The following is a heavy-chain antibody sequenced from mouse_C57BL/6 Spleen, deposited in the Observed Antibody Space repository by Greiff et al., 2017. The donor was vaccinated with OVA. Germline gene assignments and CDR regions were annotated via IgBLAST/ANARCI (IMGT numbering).Heavy chain of an antibody. J-gene: IGHJ2*01. Sequence: VQRVESGAELARPGASVKLSCKASGYTFTSYGISWVKQRTGQGLEWIGEIYPRSGNTYYNEKFKGKATLTADKSSSTAYMELRSLTSEDSAVYFCARGKSYGRGNYFDYWGQGTTLTVSS. D-gene: IGHD1-1*01. CDR3: ARGKSYGRGNYFDY. CDR2: IYPRSGNT. V-gene: IGHV1-81*01. CDR1: GYTFTSYG.